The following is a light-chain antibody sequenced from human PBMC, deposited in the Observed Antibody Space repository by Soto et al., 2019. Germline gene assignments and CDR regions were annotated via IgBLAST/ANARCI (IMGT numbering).Light chain of an antibody. V-gene: IGKV1-27*01. CDR3: QKYNSDLFT. CDR1: HGISNY. J-gene: IGKJ3*01. Sequence: DIPMTQSPSSLSASVGDTVTITCRASHGISNYLAWYQQKPGKVPKLLIYSASTLHSGVPARFSGSGSGTHFTLTISSLQPEDVATYFCQKYNSDLFTFGPGTKVDI. CDR2: SAS.